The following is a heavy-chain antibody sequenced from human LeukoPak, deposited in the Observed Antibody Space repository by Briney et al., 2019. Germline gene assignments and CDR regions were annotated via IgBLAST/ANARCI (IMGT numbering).Heavy chain of an antibody. Sequence: GGSLRLSCAASGFTFSIYAMSWVRQTPGKGLEWVSSISGSGGSTYYADSVKGRFTISRDNSKNTLYLQMNSLRAEDTAVYYCAKRGYNYDYDYWGQGTLVTVSS. J-gene: IGHJ4*02. CDR2: ISGSGGST. CDR3: AKRGYNYDYDY. D-gene: IGHD5-18*01. V-gene: IGHV3-23*01. CDR1: GFTFSIYA.